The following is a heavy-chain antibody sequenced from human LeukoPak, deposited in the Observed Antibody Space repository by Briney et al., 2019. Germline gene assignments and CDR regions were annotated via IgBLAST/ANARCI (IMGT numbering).Heavy chain of an antibody. V-gene: IGHV3-15*01. CDR2: IKSKTDGGTT. D-gene: IGHD2-2*01. CDR3: TTDALAVVPASHYYCGMDV. J-gene: IGHJ6*02. Sequence: GGSLRLSCAASGFTFSNAWMSWVRQAPGKGLEWVGRIKSKTDGGTTDYAAPVKGRFTISRDDSKNTLYLQMNSLKTEDTAVYYCTTDALAVVPASHYYCGMDVWGQGTTVTVSS. CDR1: GFTFSNAW.